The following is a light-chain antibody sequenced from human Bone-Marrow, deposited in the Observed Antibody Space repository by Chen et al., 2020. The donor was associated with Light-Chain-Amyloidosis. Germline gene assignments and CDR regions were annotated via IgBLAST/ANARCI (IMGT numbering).Light chain of an antibody. Sequence: EVVLSQSPATLSLSPGERATLSCRASQSVGAYLAWYQHKPGLAPRLPIYDATDRATGIPARFSGSGSGTDFTLTISSLEPEDFATYFCQQRSSWPPTFGLGTKLEIK. CDR2: DAT. V-gene: IGKV3-11*01. CDR3: QQRSSWPPT. J-gene: IGKJ2*01. CDR1: QSVGAY.